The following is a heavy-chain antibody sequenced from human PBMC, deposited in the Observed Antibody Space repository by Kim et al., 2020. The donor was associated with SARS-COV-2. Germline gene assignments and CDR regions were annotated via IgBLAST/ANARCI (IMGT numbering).Heavy chain of an antibody. CDR1: GGSISSSSYY. Sequence: SETLSLPCTVSGGSISSSSYYWGWIRQPPGKGLEWIGSIYYSGSPYYHPSLKSRVTISGDTSKNQFSLKLSSVTAADTAVYYCARLGPFNWYVDYWGQGTLVTVSS. J-gene: IGHJ4*02. D-gene: IGHD1-20*01. CDR3: ARLGPFNWYVDY. CDR2: IYYSGSP. V-gene: IGHV4-39*01.